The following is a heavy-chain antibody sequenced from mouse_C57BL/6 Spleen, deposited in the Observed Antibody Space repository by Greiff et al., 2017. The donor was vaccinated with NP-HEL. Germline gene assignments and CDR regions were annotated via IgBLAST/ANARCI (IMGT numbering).Heavy chain of an antibody. D-gene: IGHD2-5*01. CDR1: GYTFTSYW. V-gene: IGHV1-55*01. Sequence: VQLQQPGAELVKPGASVKMSCKASGYTFTSYWITWVKQRPGQGLEWIGDIYPGSGSTNYNEKFKSKATLTVDTSSSTAYMQLSSLTSEDSAVYYCARQNSNYFLWFAYWGQGTLVTVSA. J-gene: IGHJ3*01. CDR2: IYPGSGST. CDR3: ARQNSNYFLWFAY.